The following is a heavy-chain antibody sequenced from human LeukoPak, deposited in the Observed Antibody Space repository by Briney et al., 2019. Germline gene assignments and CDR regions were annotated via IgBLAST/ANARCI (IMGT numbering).Heavy chain of an antibody. CDR3: VKGDRTNGHF. D-gene: IGHD2-2*01. Sequence: TGGSLRLSCSASGFTFSWYAMHWVRQAPGKGLEYVSSISGSGDSTYYADSVKGRFAISRDNSKNTLSLQMSGLRAEDTALYYCVKGDRTNGHFWGQGTLVTVSS. J-gene: IGHJ4*02. CDR1: GFTFSWYA. CDR2: ISGSGDST. V-gene: IGHV3-64D*06.